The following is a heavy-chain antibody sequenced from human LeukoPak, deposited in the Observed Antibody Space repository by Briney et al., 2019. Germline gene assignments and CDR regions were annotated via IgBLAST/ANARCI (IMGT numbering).Heavy chain of an antibody. CDR3: ARMDTAMVEGP. Sequence: SETLSLTCTVSGYSISSGYSWGWIRQPPGKGLEWIGSISHSGSTYYNPSLKRRVTISVDTSKNQFSLQLSSVTAADTAVYYCARMDTAMVEGPWGQGTLVTVSS. CDR1: GYSISSGYS. CDR2: ISHSGST. J-gene: IGHJ5*02. D-gene: IGHD5-18*01. V-gene: IGHV4-38-2*02.